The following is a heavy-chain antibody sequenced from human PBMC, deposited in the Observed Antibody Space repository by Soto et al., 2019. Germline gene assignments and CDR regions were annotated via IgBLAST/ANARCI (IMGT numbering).Heavy chain of an antibody. V-gene: IGHV4-59*11. CDR2: ISDSGST. CDR1: GASISSHY. J-gene: IGHJ4*02. D-gene: IGHD3-16*01. Sequence: QVQLQESGPGLVKPSETLSLTCTVSGASISSHYWSWIRQPPGKGLEWIGYISDSGSTNYNPSLKSPVNISVDTAKNQFSLNLSSVSAADTAVYYCTKDGGPRYFFDYWGQGILVTVSS. CDR3: TKDGGPRYFFDY.